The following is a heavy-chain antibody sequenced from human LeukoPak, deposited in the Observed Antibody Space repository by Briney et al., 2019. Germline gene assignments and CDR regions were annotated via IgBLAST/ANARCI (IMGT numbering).Heavy chain of an antibody. CDR2: ISDSGGRS. CDR3: AKRGVVIRVILVGFHKEAYYFDS. J-gene: IGHJ4*02. CDR1: GITLSNYG. Sequence: GGSLRLSCAVSGITLSNYGMSWDRQAPGKGLEWVAGISDSGGRSNYADSVKGRFTISRDNPKNTLYLQMNSLRAEDTAVYFCAKRGVVIRVILVGFHKEAYYFDSWGQGALVTVSS. D-gene: IGHD3-22*01. V-gene: IGHV3-23*01.